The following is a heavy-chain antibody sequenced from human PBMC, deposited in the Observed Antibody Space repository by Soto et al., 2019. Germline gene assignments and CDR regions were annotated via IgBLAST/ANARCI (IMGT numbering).Heavy chain of an antibody. CDR3: TRTILQWFGESD. D-gene: IGHD3-10*01. V-gene: IGHV3-15*01. CDR1: GFTFTNAW. J-gene: IGHJ4*02. Sequence: EVQLVESGGGLVKPGGSLRLSCTASGFTFTNAWMSWVRQAPGKGLEWVGRIKSETDGATTDYAAPVKGRFTSSRADSTNTLYLHMNSLKTEDTAVYYCTRTILQWFGESDWGQGTLVTVSS. CDR2: IKSETDGATT.